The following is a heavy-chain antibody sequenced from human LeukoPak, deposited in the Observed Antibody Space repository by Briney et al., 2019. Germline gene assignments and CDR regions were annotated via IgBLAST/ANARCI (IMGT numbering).Heavy chain of an antibody. CDR2: ISGSGGST. J-gene: IGHJ4*02. Sequence: GGSLRLSCAASGFTFSSYAMSWVRQAPGKGLEWVSAISGSGGSTYYADSVKGRFTISRDNSKSTLYLQMNSLRAEDTAVYYCAKDGTIMVTSDYWGQGTLVTVSS. V-gene: IGHV3-23*01. CDR3: AKDGTIMVTSDY. CDR1: GFTFSSYA. D-gene: IGHD2-21*02.